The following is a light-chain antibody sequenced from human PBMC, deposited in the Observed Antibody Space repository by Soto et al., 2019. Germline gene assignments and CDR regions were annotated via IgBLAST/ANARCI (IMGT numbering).Light chain of an antibody. J-gene: IGKJ5*01. CDR3: QQYNNWPPIT. CDR2: GAS. V-gene: IGKV3-15*01. CDR1: QSVNSN. Sequence: EIVKPQNPATLSVCLGEGTTLSCRASQSVNSNLAWYQQKPGQGPRLLVYGASTRATGIPARFSGSGSGTDFTLTISSLQSEDFAVYYCQQYNNWPPITFGQGTRLEIK.